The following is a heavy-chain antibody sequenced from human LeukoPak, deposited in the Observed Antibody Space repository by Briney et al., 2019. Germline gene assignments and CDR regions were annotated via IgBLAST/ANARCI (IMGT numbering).Heavy chain of an antibody. J-gene: IGHJ4*02. D-gene: IGHD2-2*01. CDR3: ARLGFGIVVVPAGFDY. CDR1: GGSFSVYY. CDR2: INHSGST. V-gene: IGHV4-34*01. Sequence: SETLSLTCAVYGGSFSVYYWSWIRQPPGKGLEWIGEINHSGSTNYNPSLKSRVTISVDTSKNQFSLKLSSVTAADTAVYYCARLGFGIVVVPAGFDYWGQGTLVTVSS.